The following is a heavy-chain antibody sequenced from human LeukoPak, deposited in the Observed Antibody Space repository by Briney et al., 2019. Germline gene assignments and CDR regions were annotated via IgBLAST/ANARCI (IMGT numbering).Heavy chain of an antibody. CDR2: IIPVFGTA. V-gene: IGHV1-69*13. D-gene: IGHD1-26*01. CDR1: GGTFSSYA. CDR3: AREGGSYSREDAFDI. Sequence: GASVKVSCKASGGTFSSYAISWVRQAPGQGLEWMGGIIPVFGTANYAQKFQGRVTITADESTGTAYMELSSLRSEDTAVYYCAREGGSYSREDAFDIWGQGTMVTVSS. J-gene: IGHJ3*02.